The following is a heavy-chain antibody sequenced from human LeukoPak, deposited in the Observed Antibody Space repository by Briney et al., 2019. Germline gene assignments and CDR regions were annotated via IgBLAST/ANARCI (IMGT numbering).Heavy chain of an antibody. CDR3: GRGLAIGEL. Sequence: PSETLSLTCSVSGGSISSYYWIWIRQPPGKGLEWIVYIYTSGSTNHNPSLKSRVTLSVDKSKNQFSLKLNSVTAADTAVYYCGRGLAIGELWGQGTLVTVSS. CDR2: IYTSGST. CDR1: GGSISSYY. D-gene: IGHD3-10*01. J-gene: IGHJ4*02. V-gene: IGHV4-4*09.